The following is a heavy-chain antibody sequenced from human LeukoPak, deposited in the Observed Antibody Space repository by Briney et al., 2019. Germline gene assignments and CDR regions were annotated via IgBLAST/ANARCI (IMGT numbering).Heavy chain of an antibody. J-gene: IGHJ4*02. CDR2: IKSKTDGGTT. CDR3: TTDISRGWLRYTPAEGY. V-gene: IGHV3-15*01. Sequence: PGGSLRLSCAASGFTFSNAWMSWVRQAPGKGREWVGRIKSKTDGGTTDYAAPVKGRFTISRDDSKNTLYLQMNSLKTEDTAVYYCTTDISRGWLRYTPAEGYWGQGTLVTVSS. CDR1: GFTFSNAW. D-gene: IGHD5-12*01.